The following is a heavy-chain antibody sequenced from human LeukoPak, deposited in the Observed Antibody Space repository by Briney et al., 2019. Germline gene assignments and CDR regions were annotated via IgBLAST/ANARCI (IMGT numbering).Heavy chain of an antibody. V-gene: IGHV3-23*01. CDR2: ISGSGGST. CDR1: GFTFSSYA. J-gene: IGHJ4*02. CDR3: ASDSSGWYHDFDY. D-gene: IGHD6-19*01. Sequence: PGGSLRLSCAASGFTFSSYAMSWVRQAPGKGLEWVSAISGSGGSTYYADSVKGRFAISRDNSKNTLYLQMNSLRAEDTAVYYCASDSSGWYHDFDYWGQGTLVTVSS.